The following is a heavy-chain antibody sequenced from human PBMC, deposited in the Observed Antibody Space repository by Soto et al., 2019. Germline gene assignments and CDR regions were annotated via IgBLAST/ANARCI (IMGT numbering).Heavy chain of an antibody. Sequence: QVQLVQSGAEVKKPGSSVKVSCKASGGTFSSYAISWVRQAPGQGLEWMGGIIPIFGTANYAQKFQGRVTITAAESTSTAYMGLSSLRSEDTAVYYCARAASRLARGGEWFDPWGQGTLVTVSS. J-gene: IGHJ5*02. D-gene: IGHD2-21*01. CDR3: ARAASRLARGGEWFDP. CDR2: IIPIFGTA. V-gene: IGHV1-69*01. CDR1: GGTFSSYA.